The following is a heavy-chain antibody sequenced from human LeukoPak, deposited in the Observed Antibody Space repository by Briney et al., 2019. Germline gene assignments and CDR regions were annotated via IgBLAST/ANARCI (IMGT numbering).Heavy chain of an antibody. Sequence: GGSLRLSCAASGFAFSSYEMNWVRQAPGKGLEWVSYISSSGSTIYYADSVKGRFTISRDNAKNSLYLQMNSLRAEDTAVYYCAREASGYSYGLDAFDIWGQGTMVTVSS. D-gene: IGHD5-18*01. J-gene: IGHJ3*02. CDR3: AREASGYSYGLDAFDI. CDR1: GFAFSSYE. V-gene: IGHV3-48*03. CDR2: ISSSGSTI.